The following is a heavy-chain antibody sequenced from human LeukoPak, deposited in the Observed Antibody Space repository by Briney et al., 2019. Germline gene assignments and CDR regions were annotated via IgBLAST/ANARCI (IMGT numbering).Heavy chain of an antibody. D-gene: IGHD3-10*01. CDR2: FDPEDGET. CDR3: ATQGDITMDRGVIVYDAFDI. J-gene: IGHJ3*02. V-gene: IGHV1-24*01. CDR1: GYNFNELS. Sequence: ASVKVSCKVSGYNFNELSMHWVRQAPGKGLEWMGGFDPEDGETIYAQKFQGRVTMTEDTSTDTAYMELSSLRSEDTAVFYCATQGDITMDRGVIVYDAFDIWGQGTVVTVSS.